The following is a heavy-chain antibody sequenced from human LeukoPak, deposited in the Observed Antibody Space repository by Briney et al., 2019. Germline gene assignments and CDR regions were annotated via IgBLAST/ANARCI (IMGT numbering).Heavy chain of an antibody. CDR2: INHSGGT. CDR3: ARPTSWVNYFDP. Sequence: PSETLSLTCAVFGGPFSGHYWTWIRQPPGKGLEWIGEINHSGGTNYNPSLKSRVTISVDTSKNQFSLKWSSLTAADTAVYYCARPTSWVNYFDPWGQGTLVTVSS. CDR1: GGPFSGHY. D-gene: IGHD1-7*01. J-gene: IGHJ5*02. V-gene: IGHV4-34*01.